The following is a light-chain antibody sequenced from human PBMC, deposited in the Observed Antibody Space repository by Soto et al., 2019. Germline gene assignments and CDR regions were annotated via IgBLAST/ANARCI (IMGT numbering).Light chain of an antibody. V-gene: IGKV1-5*03. CDR3: LQDINYPWT. CDR1: QSISVW. Sequence: DIQMTQSPSSLSASVGDRVTITCRASQSISVWLAWYQQKAGKAPNLLIYKASRLESGVPSRFSGSGSETEFTLAISSLQPEDSATYYCLQDINYPWTFGQGTKVDIK. CDR2: KAS. J-gene: IGKJ1*01.